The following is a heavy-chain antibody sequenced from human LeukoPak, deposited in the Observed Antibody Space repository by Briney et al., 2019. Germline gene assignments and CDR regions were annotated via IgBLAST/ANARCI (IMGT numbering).Heavy chain of an antibody. V-gene: IGHV3-11*01. CDR3: ARTTDGSGSYYYYGMDV. D-gene: IGHD3-10*01. Sequence: GGSLGLSCTASGFTFSDYHMSWIRQAPGRGLGWVSYISSSGSPIHYADSMRGRFTISRDNAKNSLYLHMNSLRAEDAAVYYCARTTDGSGSYYYYGMDVWGQGTTVTVSS. CDR2: ISSSGSPI. CDR1: GFTFSDYH. J-gene: IGHJ6*02.